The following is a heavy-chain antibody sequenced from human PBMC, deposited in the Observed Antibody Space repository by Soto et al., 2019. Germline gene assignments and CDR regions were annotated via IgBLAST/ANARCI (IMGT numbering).Heavy chain of an antibody. J-gene: IGHJ6*02. Sequence: GGSLRLSCSGSGFTVSSFGMHWVRQAPGKGLEHVSTLSSNGIGTYYADSVKGRFTFSRDTSKNTLYLQMSSLRTEDTAVYYCVKDMGQAAVGIRYPYGLDVWGLGTTVTVS. CDR3: VKDMGQAAVGIRYPYGLDV. CDR1: GFTVSSFG. CDR2: LSSNGIGT. D-gene: IGHD6-13*01. V-gene: IGHV3-64D*06.